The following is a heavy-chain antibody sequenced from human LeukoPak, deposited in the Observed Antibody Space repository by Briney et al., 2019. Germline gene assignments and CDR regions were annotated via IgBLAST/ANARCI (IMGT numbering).Heavy chain of an antibody. CDR2: IWYDGSNK. CDR1: GFTFSSYG. Sequence: GGSLRLSCAASGFTFSSYGMHWVRQAPGKGLEWVAVIWYDGSNKYYADSVKGRFTISRDNSKNTLYLQMNSLRAEDTAVYYCARDQYSSGWYLIDYWGQGTLVAVSS. V-gene: IGHV3-33*01. CDR3: ARDQYSSGWYLIDY. D-gene: IGHD6-19*01. J-gene: IGHJ4*02.